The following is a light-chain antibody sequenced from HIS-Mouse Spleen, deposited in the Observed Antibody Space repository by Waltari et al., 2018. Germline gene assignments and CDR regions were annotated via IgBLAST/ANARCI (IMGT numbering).Light chain of an antibody. CDR3: YSTDSSGNHRV. CDR2: EDS. V-gene: IGLV3-10*01. J-gene: IGLJ2*01. Sequence: SYELTQPPSVSVSPGQTARITCSGAALPTKSAYWYPPKSGQAPVLVIYEDSKRPSGIPERFSGSSSGTMATLTISGAQVEDEADYYCYSTDSSGNHRVFGGGTKLTVL. CDR1: ALPTKS.